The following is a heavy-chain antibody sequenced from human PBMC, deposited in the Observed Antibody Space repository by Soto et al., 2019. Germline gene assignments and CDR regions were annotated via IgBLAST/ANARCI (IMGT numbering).Heavy chain of an antibody. Sequence: EVQLMESGGDLVQPGTSLRISCVASGFTFDDHAMHWVRRTPGRGLEWVAGLSGNSDTVGYADSVKGRFTISRDNAKNSLQLQMNSLRPEDTAVYYCAKDRADQLLWGYFEYWGQGTRVTVSS. CDR2: LSGNSDTV. CDR1: GFTFDDHA. V-gene: IGHV3-9*01. D-gene: IGHD2-2*01. CDR3: AKDRADQLLWGYFEY. J-gene: IGHJ4*02.